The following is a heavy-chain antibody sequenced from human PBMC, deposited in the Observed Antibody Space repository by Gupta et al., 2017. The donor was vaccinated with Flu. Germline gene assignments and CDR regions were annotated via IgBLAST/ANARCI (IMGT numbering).Heavy chain of an antibody. CDR2: SRAGAT. Sequence: EVQLLQSGGGLVQPGGSLRLSCSASRLTFSTYAMTWIRQAPGKGLEWVSGSRAGATYYAVSVSGRFTVSRDSSKNTLYLQMTSLRVEDTALYYCVRGKSAYTYFESWGLGTLVTVSS. CDR1: RLTFSTYA. CDR3: VRGKSAYTYFES. D-gene: IGHD4-4*01. V-gene: IGHV3-23*01. J-gene: IGHJ4*02.